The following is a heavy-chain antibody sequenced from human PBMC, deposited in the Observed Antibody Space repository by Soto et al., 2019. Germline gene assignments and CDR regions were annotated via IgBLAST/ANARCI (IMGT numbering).Heavy chain of an antibody. Sequence: GGSLRLSCAASGFTFTRYSMNWVRQAPGKGLEWVSSISSTTNYIYYGDSMKGRFTTSRDNAKNSLYLEMNSLRAEDTAVYYCARESEDLTSNFDYWGQGTLVTVSS. J-gene: IGHJ4*02. CDR1: GFTFTRYS. CDR3: ARESEDLTSNFDY. CDR2: ISSTTNYI. V-gene: IGHV3-21*06.